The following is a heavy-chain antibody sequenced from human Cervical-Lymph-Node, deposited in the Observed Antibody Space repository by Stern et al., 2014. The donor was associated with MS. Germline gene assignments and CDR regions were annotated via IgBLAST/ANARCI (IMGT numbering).Heavy chain of an antibody. Sequence: EVQLVESGGGLVQPGGSLKLSCAVSGLTFSGSAMHWVRQASGRGLEWVGRVRSKANAYATAYAASVKGRFTISRDDAKNMAYLQMNSLKTEDTAVYYCKMGVTTFENWGQGTLVTVSS. V-gene: IGHV3-73*01. D-gene: IGHD4-17*01. CDR1: GLTFSGSA. J-gene: IGHJ4*02. CDR2: VRSKANAYAT. CDR3: KMGVTTFEN.